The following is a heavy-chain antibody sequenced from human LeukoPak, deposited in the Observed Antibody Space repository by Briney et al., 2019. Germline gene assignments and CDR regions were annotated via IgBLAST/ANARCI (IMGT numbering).Heavy chain of an antibody. CDR3: ARDGWLGTGFDP. V-gene: IGHV4-31*03. J-gene: IGHJ5*02. Sequence: PSQTLSLTCTVSGVSISSGGYYWSWIRQHPGKGLEWIGYIYYSRSTYYNPSLKSRVTISVDTSKNQFSLKLSSVTAADTAVYYCARDGWLGTGFDPWGQGTLVTVSS. D-gene: IGHD5-24*01. CDR2: IYYSRST. CDR1: GVSISSGGYY.